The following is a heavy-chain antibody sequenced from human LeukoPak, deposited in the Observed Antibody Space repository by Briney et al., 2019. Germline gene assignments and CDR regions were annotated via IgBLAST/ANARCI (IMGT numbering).Heavy chain of an antibody. CDR2: ISAYNGNT. CDR3: ARGLQIGFLEY. CDR1: GYTLTSYG. Sequence: ASVKVSCKASGYTLTSYGISWVRQAPGQGLEWMGWISAYNGNTRYAQKLQGRVTMTTDSSTSTAYMELRSLRSDDTAVYYCARGLQIGFLEYWGQGTLVTVSS. J-gene: IGHJ4*02. V-gene: IGHV1-18*01. D-gene: IGHD4-11*01.